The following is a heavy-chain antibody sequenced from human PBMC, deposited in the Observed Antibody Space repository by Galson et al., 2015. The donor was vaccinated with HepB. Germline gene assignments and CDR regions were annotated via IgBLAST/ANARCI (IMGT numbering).Heavy chain of an antibody. D-gene: IGHD5-18*01. J-gene: IGHJ4*02. CDR2: INWNGGST. V-gene: IGHV3-20*04. CDR3: ARGRMTEGYKGGALDY. CDR1: GFTFDDYG. Sequence: SLRLSCAASGFTFDDYGMSWVRQAPGKGLEWVSGINWNGGSTGYADSVKGRFTISRDNSKNTLYLQMNSLRPEDTAVYYCARGRMTEGYKGGALDYWGQGTLVTVSS.